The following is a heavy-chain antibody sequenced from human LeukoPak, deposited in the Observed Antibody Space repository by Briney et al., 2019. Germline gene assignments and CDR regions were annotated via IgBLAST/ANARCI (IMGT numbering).Heavy chain of an antibody. J-gene: IGHJ5*02. D-gene: IGHD6-19*01. V-gene: IGHV4-4*07. CDR3: ARDVRYASGWSTPES. CDR1: GGSIINHY. Sequence: SETLSLTCTVSGGSIINHYWSWIRQPAGKRLEWIGRIYSSGSANYSPSLKSRVSMSIDTSNNHFSLNLTSVTAADTALYFCARDVRYASGWSTPESWGQGTLVTVSS. CDR2: IYSSGSA.